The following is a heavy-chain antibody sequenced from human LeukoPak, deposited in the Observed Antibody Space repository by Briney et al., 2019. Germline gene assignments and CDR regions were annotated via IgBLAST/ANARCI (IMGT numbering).Heavy chain of an antibody. CDR1: GFTFSSYA. D-gene: IGHD3-22*01. CDR3: AREGYYDSSGQLHYGMDV. J-gene: IGHJ6*02. Sequence: PGGSLRLSCAASGFTFSSYAMHWVRQAPGKGLEWVAVISYDGSNKYYADSVKGRFTISRDNSKNTLYLQMNSLRAEDTAVYYCAREGYYDSSGQLHYGMDVWGQGTTVTVSS. V-gene: IGHV3-30*04. CDR2: ISYDGSNK.